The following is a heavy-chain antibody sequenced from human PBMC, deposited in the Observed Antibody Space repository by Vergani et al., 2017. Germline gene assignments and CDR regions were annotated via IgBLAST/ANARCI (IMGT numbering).Heavy chain of an antibody. V-gene: IGHV5-10-1*03. Sequence: EVQLVQSGAEVKKPGESLRISCKGSGYSFTSYWISWVRQMPGKGLEWMGRIDPSDSYTNYSPSFQGHVTISSDKSISTAYLQWSSLKASDTAMYYCAAGYCSGGSCYSFDYWGQGTLVTVSS. CDR3: AAGYCSGGSCYSFDY. CDR2: IDPSDSYT. CDR1: GYSFTSYW. J-gene: IGHJ4*02. D-gene: IGHD2-15*01.